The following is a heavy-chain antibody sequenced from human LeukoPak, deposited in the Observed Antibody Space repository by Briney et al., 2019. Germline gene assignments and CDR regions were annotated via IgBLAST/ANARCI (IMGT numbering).Heavy chain of an antibody. Sequence: GGSLRLSCAASGFTFSSYSMNWVRQAPGKGLEWVSSISSSSSYIYYADSVKGRFTISRDNAKNSLYLQMNSLRAEDTAVYYCAKTARGGVIVPPFDYWGQGTLVTVSS. CDR3: AKTARGGVIVPPFDY. CDR1: GFTFSSYS. D-gene: IGHD3-16*02. J-gene: IGHJ4*02. V-gene: IGHV3-21*01. CDR2: ISSSSSYI.